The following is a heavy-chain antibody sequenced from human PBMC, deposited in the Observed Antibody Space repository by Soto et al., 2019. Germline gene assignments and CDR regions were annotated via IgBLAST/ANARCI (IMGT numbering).Heavy chain of an antibody. D-gene: IGHD6-19*01. CDR2: ISGSGGHS. V-gene: IGHV3-23*01. Sequence: EVQLSESGGGFVQPGGSLRLSCEASGFNFNDYAMAWVRQAPGQGLEWVSSISGSGGHSSYVDSVKGRFTISRDNVKNILSLDMSELRVEDTALYYCAKDCRRLAVAGSAFDSWGQGILVTVSS. CDR3: AKDCRRLAVAGSAFDS. CDR1: GFNFNDYA. J-gene: IGHJ4*02.